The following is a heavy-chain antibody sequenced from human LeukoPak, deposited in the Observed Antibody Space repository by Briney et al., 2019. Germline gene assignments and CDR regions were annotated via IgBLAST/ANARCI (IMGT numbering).Heavy chain of an antibody. J-gene: IGHJ4*02. Sequence: GGSLRLSCAASGFTLSSYWTSWVRQAPGKGLEWLANIKYDGNEKNYVDSVKGPFANSRDKTRTSLYLQMNSLRAEDTAVYYCARDIEAAGLFFDYWGRGTLVTVSS. V-gene: IGHV3-7*01. D-gene: IGHD6-13*01. CDR1: GFTLSSYW. CDR2: IKYDGNEK. CDR3: ARDIEAAGLFFDY.